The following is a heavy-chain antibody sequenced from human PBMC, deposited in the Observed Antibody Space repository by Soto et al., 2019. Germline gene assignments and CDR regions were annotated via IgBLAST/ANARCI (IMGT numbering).Heavy chain of an antibody. CDR1: GYTFTSYD. J-gene: IGHJ6*02. V-gene: IGHV1-8*01. D-gene: IGHD3-10*01. CDR2: MNPNSGNT. CDR3: ARDGLGPTTMSGYYYYYGMDV. Sequence: ASVKVSCKASGYTFTSYDINWVREATGQGLEWMGWMNPNSGNTGYAQRFQGRVTMTRNTSISTAYMELSSLRSEDTAVYYCARDGLGPTTMSGYYYYYGMDVWGQGTTVTVS.